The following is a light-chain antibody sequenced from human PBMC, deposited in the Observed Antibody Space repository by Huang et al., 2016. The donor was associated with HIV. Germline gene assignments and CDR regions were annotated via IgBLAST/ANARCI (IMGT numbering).Light chain of an antibody. J-gene: IGKJ1*01. CDR3: QQHNSWPQT. V-gene: IGKV3-15*01. CDR1: QSVGSN. Sequence: EIVMTQSPATLSVSPGERATLSCRASQSVGSNLAWYQQRRGQAPRLLIYAAATRATGIPARFRGSGSGTEFTLTVSSLQSEDFAVYYCQQHNSWPQTFGQGTRV. CDR2: AAA.